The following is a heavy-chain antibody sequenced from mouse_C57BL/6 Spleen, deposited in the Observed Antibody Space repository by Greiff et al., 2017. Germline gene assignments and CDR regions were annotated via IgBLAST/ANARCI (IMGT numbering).Heavy chain of an antibody. J-gene: IGHJ4*01. CDR1: GYTFTSYG. Sequence: QVQLQQSGAELARPGASVKLSCKASGYTFTSYGISWVKQRTGQGLEWIGEIYPRSGNTYYNEKFKGKATLTADKSSSTAYMELRSLTSEDSAVYFCARYRIYYYGSTYAMDYWGQGTSVTVSS. CDR2: IYPRSGNT. CDR3: ARYRIYYYGSTYAMDY. V-gene: IGHV1-81*01. D-gene: IGHD1-1*01.